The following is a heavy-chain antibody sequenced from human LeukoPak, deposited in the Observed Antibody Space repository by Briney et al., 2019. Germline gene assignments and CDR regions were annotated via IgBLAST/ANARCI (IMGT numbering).Heavy chain of an antibody. CDR1: EFTFSSYA. CDR2: IKSKTDGGTT. V-gene: IGHV3-15*01. D-gene: IGHD3-10*01. J-gene: IGHJ4*02. Sequence: GGSLRLSCAASEFTFSSYAMTWVRQAPQEGLEWVGRIKSKTDGGTTDYAAPVKARFTISRDDSKNTLYLQMNSLKTGDTAVYYCTTGITMVRGVTRTYYFDYWGQGTLVTVSS. CDR3: TTGITMVRGVTRTYYFDY.